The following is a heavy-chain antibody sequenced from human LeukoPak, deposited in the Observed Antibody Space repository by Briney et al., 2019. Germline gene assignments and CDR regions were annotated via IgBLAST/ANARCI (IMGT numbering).Heavy chain of an antibody. CDR3: AKDARSSTSCYAN. CDR1: GFTFSSFA. V-gene: IGHV3-23*01. CDR2: ISGSGGTT. D-gene: IGHD2-2*01. Sequence: GGSLRLSCAASGFTFSSFAMGWVRQAPGKGLEWVSTISGSGGTTYYADSVKGRFTISRDNSKNTLYLQMNSLRAEDTAVYYCAKDARSSTSCYANWGQGTLVTVSS. J-gene: IGHJ4*02.